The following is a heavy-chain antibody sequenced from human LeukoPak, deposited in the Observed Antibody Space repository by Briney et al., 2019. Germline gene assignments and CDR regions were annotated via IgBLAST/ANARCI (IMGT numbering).Heavy chain of an antibody. J-gene: IGHJ4*02. CDR2: ITDSGGGT. V-gene: IGHV3-23*01. CDR1: GFTFSSYA. Sequence: GGSLRLSCAASGFTFSSYAMSWVRQAPGKGLEWVSSITDSGGGTFYADSVKGRFTISRDNSKNTLFLQLNSLRAEDTAVYYCAKRGAGYHFDYWGQGTLVTVSS. CDR3: AKRGAGYHFDY. D-gene: IGHD5-18*01.